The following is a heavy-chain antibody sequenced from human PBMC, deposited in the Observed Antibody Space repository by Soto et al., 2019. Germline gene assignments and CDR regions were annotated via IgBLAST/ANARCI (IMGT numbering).Heavy chain of an antibody. CDR3: VRTPYYDFWSGSNAFDI. CDR2: ISSNGGST. CDR1: GFTFSSYA. D-gene: IGHD3-3*01. Sequence: PGGSLRLSCSASGFTFSSYAMHWVRQAPGKGLEYVSAISSNGGSTYYADSVKGRFTISGDNSKNTLYLQMSSLRAEDTAVYYCVRTPYYDFWSGSNAFDIWGQGTMVTVSS. J-gene: IGHJ3*02. V-gene: IGHV3-64D*08.